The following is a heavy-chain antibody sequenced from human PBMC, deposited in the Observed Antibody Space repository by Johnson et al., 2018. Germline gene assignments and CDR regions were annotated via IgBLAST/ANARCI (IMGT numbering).Heavy chain of an antibody. D-gene: IGHD3-10*01. CDR3: AKDTVTGGRYSEPRGGYYYYYYMDV. CDR1: GFTFDDYA. V-gene: IGHV3-9*01. CDR2: ISRNSGTI. J-gene: IGHJ6*03. Sequence: VQLVESGGGLVQPGRSLRLSCAASGFTFDDYAMHWVRQAPGKGLEWVSGISRNSGTIAYADSVKGRFTVPSDNAKNSLYLQINSLRPEDTALYYCAKDTVTGGRYSEPRGGYYYYYYMDVWGKGTTVTVSS.